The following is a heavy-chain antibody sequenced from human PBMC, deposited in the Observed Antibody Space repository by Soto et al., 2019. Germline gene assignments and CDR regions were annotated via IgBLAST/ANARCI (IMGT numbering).Heavy chain of an antibody. CDR3: TTVRPGIAVAGPAEYFQH. V-gene: IGHV3-15*07. J-gene: IGHJ1*01. D-gene: IGHD6-19*01. CDR2: IKSKTDGGTT. Sequence: PGGSLRLSCAASGFTFINAWMNWVSQAPGKGLEWVGRIKSKTDGGTTDYAAPVKGRFTISRDDSKNTLYLQMNSLKTEDTAVYYCTTVRPGIAVAGPAEYFQHWGQGTLVTVSS. CDR1: GFTFINAW.